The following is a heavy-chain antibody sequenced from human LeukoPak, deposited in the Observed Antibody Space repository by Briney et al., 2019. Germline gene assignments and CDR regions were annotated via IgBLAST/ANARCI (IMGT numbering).Heavy chain of an antibody. J-gene: IGHJ4*02. V-gene: IGHV1-2*02. CDR3: GTLLSNGPFDY. Sequence: ASVKVSCKASGYTFTGYYMHWVRQAPGRGLEWMGYIYPNSGATKYAQKFQGGVTMTRDTSISTAYMELSGLRSDDTAVYYCGTLLSNGPFDYWGQGSLVTVSS. CDR1: GYTFTGYY. CDR2: IYPNSGAT.